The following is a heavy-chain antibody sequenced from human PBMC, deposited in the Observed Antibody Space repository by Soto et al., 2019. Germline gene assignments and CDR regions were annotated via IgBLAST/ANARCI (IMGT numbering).Heavy chain of an antibody. V-gene: IGHV4-39*01. CDR2: IYYSGST. D-gene: IGHD3-10*01. CDR3: ASLPMVRGVLDYLAY. J-gene: IGHJ4*02. CDR1: GGSISSSSYY. Sequence: SETLSLTCTVSGGSISSSSYYWGWIRQPPGKGLEWIGSIYYSGSTYYNPSLKSRVTISVDTSKNQFSLKLSSVTAADTALFYCASLPMVRGVLDYLAYWGQGTLVTVPS.